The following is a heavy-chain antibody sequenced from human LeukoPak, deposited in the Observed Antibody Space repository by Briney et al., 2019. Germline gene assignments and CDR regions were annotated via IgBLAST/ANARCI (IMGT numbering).Heavy chain of an antibody. D-gene: IGHD3-9*01. J-gene: IGHJ4*02. V-gene: IGHV3-23*01. Sequence: GGSLRLSCAASGFTFSSYAMSWVRQAPGKGLEWASAISGSGGSTYYADSVKGRFTISRDNSKNTLYLQMNSLRAEDTAVYYCAKGGEKYFDEYYFDYWGQGTLVTVSS. CDR3: AKGGEKYFDEYYFDY. CDR1: GFTFSSYA. CDR2: ISGSGGST.